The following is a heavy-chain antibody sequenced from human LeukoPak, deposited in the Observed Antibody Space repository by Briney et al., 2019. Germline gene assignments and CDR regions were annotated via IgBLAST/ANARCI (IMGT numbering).Heavy chain of an antibody. Sequence: GRSLRLSCATSGFTFDDYAMHWVRQAPGKGLEWVSGISWNSGSIGYADSVKGRFTISRDNAKNSLYLQMNSLRAEDTALYYCSARPSSWSGAAFDIRGQGTMVTVSS. CDR2: ISWNSGSI. D-gene: IGHD2-15*01. V-gene: IGHV3-9*01. J-gene: IGHJ3*02. CDR1: GFTFDDYA. CDR3: SARPSSWSGAAFDI.